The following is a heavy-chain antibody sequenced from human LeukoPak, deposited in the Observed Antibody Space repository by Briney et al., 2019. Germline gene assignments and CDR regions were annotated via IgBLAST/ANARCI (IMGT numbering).Heavy chain of an antibody. CDR1: GGSFSGYY. Sequence: SETLSLTCAVYGGSFSGYYWSWIRQPPGKGLEWIGEINHSGSTNYNPSLKSRVTISVDTSKNQFSLKLSSVTAADTAVYYRARYRSDDYLRWLVRPVGYFDYWGQGTLVTVSS. J-gene: IGHJ4*02. CDR2: INHSGST. D-gene: IGHD6-19*01. V-gene: IGHV4-34*01. CDR3: ARYRSDDYLRWLVRPVGYFDY.